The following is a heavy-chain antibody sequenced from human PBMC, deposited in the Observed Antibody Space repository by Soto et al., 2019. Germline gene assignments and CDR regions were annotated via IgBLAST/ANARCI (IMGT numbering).Heavy chain of an antibody. CDR2: ISSSGSTI. V-gene: IGHV3-48*03. CDR3: AKAGEDFWSGYYMAPDAFDI. J-gene: IGHJ3*02. D-gene: IGHD3-3*01. Sequence: PGGSLRLSCAASGFTFSSYEMNWVRQAPGKGLEWVSYISSSGSTIYYADSVKGRFTISRDNAKNSLYLQMNSLRAEDTAVYYCAKAGEDFWSGYYMAPDAFDIWGQGTLVTVSS. CDR1: GFTFSSYE.